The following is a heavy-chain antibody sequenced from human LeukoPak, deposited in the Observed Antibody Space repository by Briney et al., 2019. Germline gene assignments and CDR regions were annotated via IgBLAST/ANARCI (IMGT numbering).Heavy chain of an antibody. CDR2: IKSDGSTT. D-gene: IGHD5-18*01. J-gene: IGHJ4*02. Sequence: QPGGSLRLSCAASGFTFSSYWMHWVRQAPGKGLVWVSRIKSDGSTTTYADSVKGQFTISRDNAKNTLYLQMNSLRAEDTAVYYCARVVDTHFDYWGQGTLVTVSS. CDR3: ARVVDTHFDY. V-gene: IGHV3-74*01. CDR1: GFTFSSYW.